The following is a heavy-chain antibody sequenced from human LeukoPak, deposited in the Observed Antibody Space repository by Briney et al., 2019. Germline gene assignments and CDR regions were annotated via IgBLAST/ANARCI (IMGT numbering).Heavy chain of an antibody. CDR2: ITSGCGFK. CDR1: GFPFSDFH. Sequence: GGSLRLSCVGAGFPFSDFHMSWMRQAPGKGLEWGSYITSGCGFKYYADSVKGRFSISRDYSKNSVFLPMNSLRVEDTAVYYCARVRPGSSGSYYRTSWGQGTLVTVSS. J-gene: IGHJ4*02. V-gene: IGHV3-11*04. D-gene: IGHD3-22*01. CDR3: ARVRPGSSGSYYRTS.